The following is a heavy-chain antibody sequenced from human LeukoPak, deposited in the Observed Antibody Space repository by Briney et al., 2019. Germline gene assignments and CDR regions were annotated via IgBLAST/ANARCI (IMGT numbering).Heavy chain of an antibody. CDR2: IYYSGST. J-gene: IGHJ4*02. Sequence: PSQTLSLTCVVSGGPVSSDDHSWGWIRQPPGRDLEWIGYIYYSGSTYYNPSLKTRVAVSVDRSKNQFSLKLSSVTAADTALYFCATARMLRGATVFDYWGQGILVTVSS. V-gene: IGHV4-30-2*01. D-gene: IGHD3-10*01. CDR3: ATARMLRGATVFDY. CDR1: GGPVSSDDHS.